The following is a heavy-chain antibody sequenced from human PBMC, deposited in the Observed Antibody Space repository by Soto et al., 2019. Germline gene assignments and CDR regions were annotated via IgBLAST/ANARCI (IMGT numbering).Heavy chain of an antibody. CDR3: ATNYGDYSSHYYYYYMDV. CDR1: GGSISSYY. D-gene: IGHD4-17*01. CDR2: IYYSGST. V-gene: IGHV4-59*08. J-gene: IGHJ6*03. Sequence: PSETLSLTCTVSGGSISSYYWSWIRQPPGKGLEWIGYIYYSGSTNYNPSLKSRVTISVDTSKNQFSLKLSSVTAADTAVYYCATNYGDYSSHYYYYYMDVWGKGTTVTVSS.